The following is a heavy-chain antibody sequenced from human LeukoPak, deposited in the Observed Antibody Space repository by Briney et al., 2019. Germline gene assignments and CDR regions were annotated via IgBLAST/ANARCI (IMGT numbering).Heavy chain of an antibody. CDR3: AKAERVKLLWFWELSDYFDY. CDR1: GFTFSSYA. CDR2: ISGSGGST. D-gene: IGHD3-10*01. Sequence: PGGSLRLSCAASGFTFSSYAMSWVRQAPGKGLEWVSAISGSGGSTYYADSVKGRFTISRDNSKNTLYLQMNSLRAEDTAVYYCAKAERVKLLWFWELSDYFDYWGQGTLVTVSS. V-gene: IGHV3-23*01. J-gene: IGHJ4*02.